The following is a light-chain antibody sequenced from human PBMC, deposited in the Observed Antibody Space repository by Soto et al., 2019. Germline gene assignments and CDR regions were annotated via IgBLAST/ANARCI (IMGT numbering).Light chain of an antibody. CDR1: SSDVGGYNS. Sequence: QSALTQPPSASGSPGQSVTISCTGTSSDVGGYNSVSWYQHHPGKAPKLMLYDVSQRPSGVPDRFSGSKSDNTASLTVSGLQAEDEANYYCSSYAGSNNVVFGGGTKLTVL. J-gene: IGLJ3*02. CDR2: DVS. V-gene: IGLV2-8*01. CDR3: SSYAGSNNVV.